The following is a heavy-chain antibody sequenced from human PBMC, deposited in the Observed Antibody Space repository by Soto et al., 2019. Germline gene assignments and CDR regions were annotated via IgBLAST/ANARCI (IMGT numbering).Heavy chain of an antibody. Sequence: ASVKVSCKASGYTFTSYGISWARQAPGQGLEWMGWISAYNGNTNYAQKFQGRVTMTTDTSISTAYMELSRLRSDDTAVYYCARAPGIAVAGGRDYYYYYMDVWGKGTTVTVSS. V-gene: IGHV1-18*01. CDR3: ARAPGIAVAGGRDYYYYYMDV. CDR2: ISAYNGNT. D-gene: IGHD6-19*01. J-gene: IGHJ6*03. CDR1: GYTFTSYG.